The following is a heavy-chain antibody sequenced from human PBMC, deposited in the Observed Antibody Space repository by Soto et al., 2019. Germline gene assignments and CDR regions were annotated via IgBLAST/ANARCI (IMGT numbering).Heavy chain of an antibody. Sequence: ASVKVSCKASGYTFTSYGISWVRQAPGQGLEWMGWISAYNGNTNYAQKLQGRVTMTTDTSTSTAYMGLRSLRSDDTAVYYCARDRDSYGLGYYYGMDVWGQGTTVTVSS. D-gene: IGHD5-18*01. V-gene: IGHV1-18*04. CDR3: ARDRDSYGLGYYYGMDV. CDR1: GYTFTSYG. CDR2: ISAYNGNT. J-gene: IGHJ6*02.